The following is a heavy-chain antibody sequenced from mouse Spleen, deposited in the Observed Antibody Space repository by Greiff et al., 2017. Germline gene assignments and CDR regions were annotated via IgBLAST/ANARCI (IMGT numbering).Heavy chain of an antibody. V-gene: IGHV1S81*02. CDR2: INPSNGRT. Sequence: QVQLQQPGAELVKPGASVKLSCKASGYTFTSYWMHWVKQRPGQGLEWIGEINPSNGRTNYNEKFKSKATLTVDKSSSTAYMQLSSLTSEDSAVYYCARCYYGTNWYFDVWGAGTTVTVSS. CDR3: ARCYYGTNWYFDV. D-gene: IGHD1-1*01. J-gene: IGHJ1*01. CDR1: GYTFTSYW.